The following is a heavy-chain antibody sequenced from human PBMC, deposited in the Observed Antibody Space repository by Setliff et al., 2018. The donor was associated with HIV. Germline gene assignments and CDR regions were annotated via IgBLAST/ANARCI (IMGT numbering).Heavy chain of an antibody. CDR1: GGSISSGSYY. Sequence: SETLSLTCTVSGGSISSGSYYWSWMRQHAGKGLEWIGHIYTSGSTNYNPSLKSRVTIFVDTSKNQLSLKVRSVTAADTAVYYCSTRAIVVIPDYWGQGTLVTVSS. D-gene: IGHD3-22*01. J-gene: IGHJ4*02. V-gene: IGHV4-61*09. CDR3: STRAIVVIPDY. CDR2: IYTSGST.